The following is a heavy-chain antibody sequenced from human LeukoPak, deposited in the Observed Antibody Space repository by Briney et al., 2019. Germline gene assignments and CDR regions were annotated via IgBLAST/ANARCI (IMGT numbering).Heavy chain of an antibody. Sequence: GESLQISCKGSGYIFTSYWIGWVRQLPGKGLEWMGIIYPGDSDTRYSPSFQGQVTISADKSISTAYLQWSSLKASDTAMYYCARSLLKGGGYFDYWGQGTLVTVSS. D-gene: IGHD2-15*01. CDR2: IYPGDSDT. J-gene: IGHJ4*02. CDR1: GYIFTSYW. V-gene: IGHV5-51*01. CDR3: ARSLLKGGGYFDY.